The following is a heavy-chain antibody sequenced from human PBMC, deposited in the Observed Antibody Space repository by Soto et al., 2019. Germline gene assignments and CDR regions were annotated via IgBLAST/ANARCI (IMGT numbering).Heavy chain of an antibody. V-gene: IGHV1-3*01. CDR2: INAGNGNT. D-gene: IGHD3-10*01. Sequence: ASVKLSCKASGYTFTNYAIDWVRQAPGQRLEWMGWINAGNGNTKYSQKFLGRVTITRDTSASTAYMELSSLRSEDTAVYYCARDMGFGLSDYWGQGILVTVS. CDR3: ARDMGFGLSDY. CDR1: GYTFTNYA. J-gene: IGHJ4*02.